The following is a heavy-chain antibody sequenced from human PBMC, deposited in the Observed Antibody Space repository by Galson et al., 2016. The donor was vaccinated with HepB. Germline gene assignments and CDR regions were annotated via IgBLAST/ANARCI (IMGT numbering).Heavy chain of an antibody. D-gene: IGHD6-19*01. J-gene: IGHJ4*02. Sequence: SLRLSCAASGFSFSSHGMNWVRQAPGKGLEWVAIIWYDGVNKNYAESVKGRFTISRGNAKNTVYLQMNSLRAEDTAVYYCAREWQWLDGIDYWGQGTLVTVSS. V-gene: IGHV3-33*01. CDR3: AREWQWLDGIDY. CDR2: IWYDGVNK. CDR1: GFSFSSHG.